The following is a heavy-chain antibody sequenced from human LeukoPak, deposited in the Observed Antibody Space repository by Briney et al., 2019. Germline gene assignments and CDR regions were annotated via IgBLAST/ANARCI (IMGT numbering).Heavy chain of an antibody. V-gene: IGHV3-48*03. Sequence: GGSLRLSCAASGFTFSSYEMNWVRQAPGKGLEWVSYISSSGSTIYYADSVKGRFTISRDNAKNSLYPQMNSLRAEDTAVYYCARDRAPSGSYFFDYWGQGTLVTVSS. J-gene: IGHJ4*02. CDR3: ARDRAPSGSYFFDY. CDR1: GFTFSSYE. D-gene: IGHD1-26*01. CDR2: ISSSGSTI.